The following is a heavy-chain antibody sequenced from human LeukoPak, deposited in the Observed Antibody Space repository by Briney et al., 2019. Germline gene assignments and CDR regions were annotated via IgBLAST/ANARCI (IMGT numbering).Heavy chain of an antibody. CDR2: IYYSGST. CDR1: GRSFSGYY. CDR3: ARDRAKTTFDP. D-gene: IGHD5-24*01. Sequence: SETLSLTCAVYGRSFSGYYWSWIRQPPGKGLEWIGSIYYSGSTYYNPSLKSRVTISVDTSKNQFSLKLSSVTAADTAVYYCARDRAKTTFDPWGQGTLVTVSS. J-gene: IGHJ5*02. V-gene: IGHV4-34*01.